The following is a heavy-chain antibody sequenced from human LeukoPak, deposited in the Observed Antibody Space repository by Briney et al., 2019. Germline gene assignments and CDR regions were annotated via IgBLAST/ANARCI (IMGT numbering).Heavy chain of an antibody. CDR2: ISHSGST. Sequence: SETLSLTCAVYGGSFSGYYWSWIRQPPGKGLEWIGEISHSGSTNYNPSLKSRVTISVDTSKNQFSLKLSSVTAADTAVYYCARGIGYSSSWGQGTLVTVSS. D-gene: IGHD6-13*01. J-gene: IGHJ4*02. V-gene: IGHV4-34*01. CDR1: GGSFSGYY. CDR3: ARGIGYSSS.